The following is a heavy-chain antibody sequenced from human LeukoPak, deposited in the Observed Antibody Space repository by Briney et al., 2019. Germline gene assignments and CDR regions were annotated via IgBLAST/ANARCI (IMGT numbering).Heavy chain of an antibody. CDR2: MNPNSGGT. J-gene: IGHJ4*02. V-gene: IGHV1-2*02. Sequence: ASVKVSCKASGYTFTDYYMHWVRQAPGQGLEWMGWMNPNSGGTNYAQKFQGRVTMARDTSISTAYMEVSRLRSDDTAVYYCCFMTTVTTVVYWGQGTLVTVSS. D-gene: IGHD4-17*01. CDR1: GYTFTDYY. CDR3: CFMTTVTTVVY.